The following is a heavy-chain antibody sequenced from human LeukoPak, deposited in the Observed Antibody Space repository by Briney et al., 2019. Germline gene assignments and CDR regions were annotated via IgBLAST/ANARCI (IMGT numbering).Heavy chain of an antibody. D-gene: IGHD5-18*01. Sequence: SGGSLRLSCAASGFTFSSYAMTWIRQAPGKGLEWVSVISGSGSATFYADSVKGRLTISRDNSKNTLYLQMNSLRAEDTAVYYCAKGSHGYNYGEIDYWGQGTLVTVSS. V-gene: IGHV3-23*01. J-gene: IGHJ4*02. CDR1: GFTFSSYA. CDR3: AKGSHGYNYGEIDY. CDR2: ISGSGSAT.